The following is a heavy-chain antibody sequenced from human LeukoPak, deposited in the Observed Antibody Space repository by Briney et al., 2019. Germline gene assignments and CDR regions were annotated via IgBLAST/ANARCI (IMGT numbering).Heavy chain of an antibody. D-gene: IGHD3-3*01. CDR2: ISSSSSYI. V-gene: IGHV3-21*01. CDR3: ARDGPEWFNYYYGMDV. J-gene: IGHJ6*02. Sequence: GGSLRLSCAASGFTFSSYSMNWVRQAPGKGLEWVSSISSSSSYIYYADSVKGRFTISRDNAKNSLYLQMNSLRAEDTAVYYCARDGPEWFNYYYGMDVWGQGTTVTVSS. CDR1: GFTFSSYS.